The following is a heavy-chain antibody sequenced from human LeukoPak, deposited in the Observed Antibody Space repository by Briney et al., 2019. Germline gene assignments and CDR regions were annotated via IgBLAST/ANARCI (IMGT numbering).Heavy chain of an antibody. CDR3: ARDWFDGDYDRFDY. CDR1: EFTFSSYA. V-gene: IGHV3-23*01. J-gene: IGHJ4*02. CDR2: ISGSGGST. D-gene: IGHD4-17*01. Sequence: GGSLRLSCAASEFTFSSYAMSWVRQAPGKGLEWVSAISGSGGSTYYADSVKGRFTISRDNSKNTLYLQMNSLRVEDTAVYYCARDWFDGDYDRFDYWGQGTLVTVSS.